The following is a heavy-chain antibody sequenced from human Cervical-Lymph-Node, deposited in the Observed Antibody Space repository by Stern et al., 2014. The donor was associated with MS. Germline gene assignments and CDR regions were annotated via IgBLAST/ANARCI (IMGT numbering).Heavy chain of an antibody. V-gene: IGHV3-21*02. J-gene: IGHJ4*02. CDR2: ITGGGGDI. CDR3: ARGDGAYDF. Sequence: EVQLVESGGGLVKTGGSLRLSCAVSGFSFSIYTMSWVRQAPGKGLEWVSSITGGGGDIYYGDSVKGRFTISRDDAKHSLYLQMNSLRAEDTAVYYCARGDGAYDFWGQGTLVTVSS. D-gene: IGHD3-16*01. CDR1: GFSFSIYT.